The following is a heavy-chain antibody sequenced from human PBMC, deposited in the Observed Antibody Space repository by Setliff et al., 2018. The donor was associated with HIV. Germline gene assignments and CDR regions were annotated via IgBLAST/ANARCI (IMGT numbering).Heavy chain of an antibody. D-gene: IGHD2-8*02. CDR1: GFNFSDHY. J-gene: IGHJ3*01. Sequence: AGGSLRLSCEDSGFNFSDHYMTWIRQAPGKGLEWISYIRGDSTSINYADSVKGRFIISRDNAKNSLYLQMNSLRAEDTAVYYCTRDPRLVDFWGQGTMVTVSS. CDR3: TRDPRLVDF. V-gene: IGHV3-11*05. CDR2: IRGDSTSI.